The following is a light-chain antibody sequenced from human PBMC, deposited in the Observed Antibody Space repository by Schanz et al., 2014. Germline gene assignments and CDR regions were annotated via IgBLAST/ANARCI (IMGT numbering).Light chain of an antibody. CDR2: EGS. CDR1: SSDVGSNNI. V-gene: IGLV2-23*01. J-gene: IGLJ3*02. CDR3: CSYAGSNTWV. Sequence: QSALTQPASVSGSPGQSITISCTGTSSDVGSNNIVSWYQQHPGKAPKLMIYEGSKRPSGVSNRFSGSGSGNTASLTISGLQAEDEADYYCCSYAGSNTWVFGGGTKLTVL.